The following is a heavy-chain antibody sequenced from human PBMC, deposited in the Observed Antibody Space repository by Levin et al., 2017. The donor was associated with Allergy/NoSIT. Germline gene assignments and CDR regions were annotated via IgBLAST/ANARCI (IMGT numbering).Heavy chain of an antibody. J-gene: IGHJ2*01. Sequence: SETLSLTCTVSGGSISSYYWSWIRQPAGKGLEWIGRIYTSGSTNYNPSLKSRVTLSVDTSKNQFSLKLSSVTAADTAVYYCARGAYGSGGNCYWYFDLWGRGTLVTVSS. D-gene: IGHD2-15*01. CDR3: ARGAYGSGGNCYWYFDL. CDR2: IYTSGST. CDR1: GGSISSYY. V-gene: IGHV4-4*07.